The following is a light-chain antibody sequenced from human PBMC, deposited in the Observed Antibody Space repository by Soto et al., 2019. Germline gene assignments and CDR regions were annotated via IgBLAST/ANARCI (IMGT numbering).Light chain of an antibody. CDR2: GTA. Sequence: EIVLTQSPGTLSLSPGERATLSCRASQTVSSSYLAWYQQKPGQTPRLLIYGTASRATGIPERFSGSGSGTDFTLTISRLEPEDFAVYYCQQRSSWPWTFGQGTRVEVK. V-gene: IGKV3D-20*02. CDR3: QQRSSWPWT. J-gene: IGKJ1*01. CDR1: QTVSSSY.